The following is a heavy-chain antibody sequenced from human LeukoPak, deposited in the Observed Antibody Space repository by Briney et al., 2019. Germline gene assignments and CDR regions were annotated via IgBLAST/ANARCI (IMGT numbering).Heavy chain of an antibody. Sequence: GGSLRLSCAASGFTFSSYAMSWVRQAPGKGLEWVSAISGSGGSTYYADSVKGGFTISRDNSKNTLYLQMNSLRAEDTAVYCCAKVGLTMVRGVIGGMDVWGQGTTVTVSS. CDR1: GFTFSSYA. CDR2: ISGSGGST. CDR3: AKVGLTMVRGVIGGMDV. D-gene: IGHD3-10*01. V-gene: IGHV3-23*01. J-gene: IGHJ6*02.